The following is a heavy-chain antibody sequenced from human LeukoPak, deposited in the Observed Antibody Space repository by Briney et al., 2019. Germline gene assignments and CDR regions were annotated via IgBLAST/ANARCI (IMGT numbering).Heavy chain of an antibody. Sequence: SETLSLTCAVYGGSFSGYYWSWIRQPPGKGLEWIGEINHSGSTNYNPSLKSRVTISVDTSKNQFSLKLSSVTAADMAVYYCARDYYDSSGTNHNLGYWGQGTLVTVSS. CDR3: ARDYYDSSGTNHNLGY. D-gene: IGHD3-22*01. CDR2: INHSGST. CDR1: GGSFSGYY. V-gene: IGHV4-34*01. J-gene: IGHJ4*02.